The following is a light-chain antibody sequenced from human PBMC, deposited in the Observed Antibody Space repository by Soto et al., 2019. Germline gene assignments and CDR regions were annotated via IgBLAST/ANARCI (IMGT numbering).Light chain of an antibody. CDR2: DVN. J-gene: IGLJ1*01. Sequence: QSALTQPRSGSWSPGQSVTISCTGSSSDVGDFNFVSWYQQHPGKAPKLKVYDVNKRPLGVPDRFSGSKSGNTASLTISGLQAEDEADYFCCSYVVTSTDVYGSGTKVTVL. CDR3: CSYVVTSTDV. V-gene: IGLV2-11*01. CDR1: SSDVGDFNF.